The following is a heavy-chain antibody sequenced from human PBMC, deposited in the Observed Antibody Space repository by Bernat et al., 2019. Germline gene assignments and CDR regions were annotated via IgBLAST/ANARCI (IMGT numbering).Heavy chain of an antibody. CDR3: VRLNFCPESHHFDY. D-gene: IGHD3-3*01. V-gene: IGHV2-5*02. Sequence: QITLKESGPTLVKPTQTLTLTCTFSGFSLTTSGVAVGWIRQPPGKALEWLAVIHWDDDKRYSPSLKSRLTITKDTTKNQVVLTMTSTDPVDTATYFCVRLNFCPESHHFDYWGQGTLVTVSS. J-gene: IGHJ4*02. CDR1: GFSLTTSGVA. CDR2: IHWDDDK.